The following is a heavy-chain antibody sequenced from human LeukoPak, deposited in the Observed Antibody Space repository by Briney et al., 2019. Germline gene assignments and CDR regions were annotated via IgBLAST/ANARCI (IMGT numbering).Heavy chain of an antibody. CDR1: GFTFSSYW. Sequence: GGSLRLSSAASGFTFSSYWMHWVRHAPGKGLVWVSRINSDGSSTSYADSVKGRFTISRDNAKNTLYLQMNSLRAEDTAVYYCARAKVPYGDYYGFDPWGQGTLVTVPS. J-gene: IGHJ5*02. CDR2: INSDGSST. D-gene: IGHD4-17*01. CDR3: ARAKVPYGDYYGFDP. V-gene: IGHV3-74*01.